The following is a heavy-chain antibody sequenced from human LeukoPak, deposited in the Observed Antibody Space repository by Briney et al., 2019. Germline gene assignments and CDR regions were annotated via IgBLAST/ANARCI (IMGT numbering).Heavy chain of an antibody. CDR1: GGSFSGYY. V-gene: IGHV4-34*01. Sequence: SETLSLTCAVYGGSFSGYYWSWIRQPPGKGLECIGEINHSGSTNYNPSLKSRVTMSVDTSKNQFSLKVSSVTAADTAVYYCARGLSIAAAGTGYAFDIWGQGTMVTVSS. D-gene: IGHD6-13*01. CDR3: ARGLSIAAAGTGYAFDI. CDR2: INHSGST. J-gene: IGHJ3*02.